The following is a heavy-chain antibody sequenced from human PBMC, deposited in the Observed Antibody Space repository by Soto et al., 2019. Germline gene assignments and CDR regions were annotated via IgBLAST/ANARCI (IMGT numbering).Heavy chain of an antibody. J-gene: IGHJ4*02. D-gene: IGHD2-15*01. V-gene: IGHV4-34*01. CDR2: IDRRGNA. Sequence: SETLSLTGAFSGASFSGYYLTWIRHPPGKGLEWIGEIDRRGNANYNTSLKSRVTISVDTSKNQFSLRLTSVTAADTAVYSCARGLSGGHSSAVDNWAQGNMVTVSS. CDR3: ARGLSGGHSSAVDN. CDR1: GASFSGYY.